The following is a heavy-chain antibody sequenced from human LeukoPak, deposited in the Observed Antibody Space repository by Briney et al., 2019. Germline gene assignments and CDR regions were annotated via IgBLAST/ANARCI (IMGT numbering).Heavy chain of an antibody. V-gene: IGHV4-4*07. CDR3: ARVRLDIGRHYYMDV. CDR2: IFTSGST. Sequence: SETLSLTCTASGVSITSSYWGWIRQPAGKGLEWVGLIFTSGSTNYNSSLESRLSLSVDTPTNQFSLRLSSVTAADTAVCYCARVRLDIGRHYYMDVWGEGTTVTVSS. J-gene: IGHJ6*03. D-gene: IGHD5-12*01. CDR1: GVSITSSY.